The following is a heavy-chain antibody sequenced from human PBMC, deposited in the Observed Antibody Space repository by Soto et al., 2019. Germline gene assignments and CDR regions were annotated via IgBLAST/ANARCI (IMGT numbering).Heavy chain of an antibody. CDR2: IYHSGIT. CDR3: ARVSGSYYYGMDV. V-gene: IGHV4-4*02. CDR1: GGSISSSNW. D-gene: IGHD3-10*01. Sequence: HVQLQESGPGLVKPSGTLSLTCAVSGGSISSSNWWSWVRQPPGKGLEWIGEIYHSGITNYNPSLKRLVTISVDKSKTQFSLKLSSVTAADTAVYYCARVSGSYYYGMDVWGQGTTVTVSS. J-gene: IGHJ6*02.